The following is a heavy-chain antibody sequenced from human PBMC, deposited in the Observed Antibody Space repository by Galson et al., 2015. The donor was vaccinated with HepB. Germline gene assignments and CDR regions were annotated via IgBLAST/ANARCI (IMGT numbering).Heavy chain of an antibody. CDR3: ARDGGLYTGSYVLGYVDY. CDR1: GFTFSSYG. D-gene: IGHD3-10*01. CDR2: ISYDGSNK. J-gene: IGHJ4*02. Sequence: SLRLSCAASGFTFSSYGMHWVRQAPGKGLEWVAVISYDGSNKYYADSVKGRFTISRDNSKNTLYLQMNSLRAEDTAVYYCARDGGLYTGSYVLGYVDYWGQGTLVTVSS. V-gene: IGHV3-30*19.